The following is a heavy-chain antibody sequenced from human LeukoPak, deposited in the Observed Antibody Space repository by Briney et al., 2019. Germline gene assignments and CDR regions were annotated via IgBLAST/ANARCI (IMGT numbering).Heavy chain of an antibody. CDR1: GGTFSRYA. D-gene: IGHD3-22*01. CDR3: ARDRDDSSGYYYGRDLEY. J-gene: IGHJ4*02. V-gene: IGHV1-69*13. Sequence: GASVKVSCKASGGTFSRYAISWVRQAPGQGLEWMGGIIPMYGTTNYAQRFQGRVTITADESTNTAYMELSSLRSEDTALYYCARDRDDSSGYYYGRDLEYWGQGTLVTVSS. CDR2: IIPMYGTT.